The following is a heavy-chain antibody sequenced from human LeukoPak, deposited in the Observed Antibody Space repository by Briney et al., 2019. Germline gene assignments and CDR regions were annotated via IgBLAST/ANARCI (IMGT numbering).Heavy chain of an antibody. CDR1: GFTFSSYA. CDR3: AKVQAVASTRLDPSYYFAY. CDR2: ISGSGGST. D-gene: IGHD6-19*01. V-gene: IGHV3-23*01. Sequence: TGGSLRLSCAASGFTFSSYAMSWVRQAPGKGLEWVSAISGSGGSTYYADSVKGRFTISRDNSKNTLYLQMNSLRAEDTAIYYCAKVQAVASTRLDPSYYFAYWGQGTLLTVSS. J-gene: IGHJ4*02.